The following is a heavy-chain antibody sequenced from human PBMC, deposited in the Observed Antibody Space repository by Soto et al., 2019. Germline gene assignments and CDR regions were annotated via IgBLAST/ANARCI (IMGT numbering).Heavy chain of an antibody. CDR3: TRGRPSSAYDNWFAP. J-gene: IGHJ5*02. Sequence: GGSLILACAASGFTFSSYSMDWVRQAPGKGLEWVSYISSSSSTIYYADSVKGRFTISRDNAKNSLYLQMNSLRDEDMVVYYSTRGRPSSAYDNWFAPWGEGTMVTVSS. V-gene: IGHV3-48*02. CDR1: GFTFSSYS. CDR2: ISSSSSTI. D-gene: IGHD5-12*01.